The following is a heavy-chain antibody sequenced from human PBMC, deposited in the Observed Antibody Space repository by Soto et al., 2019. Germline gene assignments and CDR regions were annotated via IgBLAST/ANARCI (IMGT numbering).Heavy chain of an antibody. V-gene: IGHV4-34*01. CDR3: ARGESVATIFGGLVPFHY. CDR1: GGSFSGYY. Sequence: QVHLQQWGAGLLKPSETLSLTCAVYGGSFSGYYCSWIRQPPGKGLEWIGEINHSGSTNYNPSLNSRVTISVDRSKNQFSLKLSSVTAADTAVYYCARGESVATIFGGLVPFHYWGQGTLVTVSS. J-gene: IGHJ4*02. D-gene: IGHD2-21*01. CDR2: INHSGST.